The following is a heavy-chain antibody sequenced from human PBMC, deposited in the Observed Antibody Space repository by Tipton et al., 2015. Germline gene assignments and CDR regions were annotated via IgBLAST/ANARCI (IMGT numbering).Heavy chain of an antibody. CDR1: AASISSSNW. D-gene: IGHD5-18*01. CDR2: IYHRGST. CDR3: ARLRGYTYGYFDY. J-gene: IGHJ4*02. V-gene: IGHV4-4*02. Sequence: GLVKPSGTLSLTCAVYAASISSSNWWTWVRQPPGKGLEWIGEIYHRGSTNYNPSLKSRLTISVDTSKNQFSLKLSSVTAADTAVYYCARLRGYTYGYFDYWSQGTLVTVSS.